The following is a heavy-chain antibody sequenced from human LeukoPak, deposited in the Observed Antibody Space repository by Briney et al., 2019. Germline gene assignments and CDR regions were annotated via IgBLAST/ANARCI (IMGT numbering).Heavy chain of an antibody. Sequence: PSETLSLTCTVSGGSISSYYWSWIRQPPGKGLEWIGEIYHSGSTNYNPSLKSRVTISVDKSKNQFSLKLSSVTAADTAVYYCARVRSSRAFDYWGQGTLVTVSS. V-gene: IGHV4-59*12. CDR2: IYHSGST. J-gene: IGHJ4*02. CDR1: GGSISSYY. CDR3: ARVRSSRAFDY. D-gene: IGHD1-26*01.